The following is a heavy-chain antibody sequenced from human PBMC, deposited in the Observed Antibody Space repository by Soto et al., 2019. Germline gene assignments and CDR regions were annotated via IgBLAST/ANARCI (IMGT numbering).Heavy chain of an antibody. D-gene: IGHD3-3*01. J-gene: IGHJ4*02. Sequence: ASVKVSCKASGFTFSTSTIQWVRQARGQRLEWLGWIVVGSAGTSYAQEFQKRVTLTRDMSTSTTYMELSSVTAADTAVYYCARFSDDFWSGYLDYWGQGTLVTVSS. V-gene: IGHV1-58*02. CDR3: ARFSDDFWSGYLDY. CDR1: GFTFSTST. CDR2: IVVGSAGT.